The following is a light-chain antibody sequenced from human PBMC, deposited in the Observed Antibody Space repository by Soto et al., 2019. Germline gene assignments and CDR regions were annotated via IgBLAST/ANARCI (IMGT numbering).Light chain of an antibody. CDR1: QSVTSAY. J-gene: IGKJ2*01. CDR2: NAS. V-gene: IGKV3-20*01. Sequence: EIVLTQSPGTLSLSPGERATLSCRASQSVTSAYLAWYQQKPGQAPRLLIYNASTRAPGIPDRFSGSGSGTDFSLTISRLEPEDFAVYYCQQYGSSPHTFGQGARVE. CDR3: QQYGSSPHT.